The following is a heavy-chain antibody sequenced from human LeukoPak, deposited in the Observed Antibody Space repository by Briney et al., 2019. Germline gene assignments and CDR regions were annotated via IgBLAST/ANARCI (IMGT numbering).Heavy chain of an antibody. Sequence: ASVKVSCKASGYTFTGYYMHWVRQAPGLGLEWMGRINPNSGGTNYAQKFQGRVTMTRDTSISTAYMELSRLRSDDTAVYYCARDRHDSSGYYYGDAFDIWGQGTMVTVSS. V-gene: IGHV1-2*06. D-gene: IGHD3-22*01. CDR2: INPNSGGT. CDR3: ARDRHDSSGYYYGDAFDI. CDR1: GYTFTGYY. J-gene: IGHJ3*02.